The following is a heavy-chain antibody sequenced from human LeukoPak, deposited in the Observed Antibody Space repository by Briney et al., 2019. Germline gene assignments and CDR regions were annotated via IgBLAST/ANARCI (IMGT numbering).Heavy chain of an antibody. Sequence: GGSLRLSCAASGFTFSSYAMSWVRQAPGKGLEWVSGISSSGGSTYYADSVKGRFTISRDNSKNTLYLQMNSLRAEDTAIYYCAKDKQQLAYFDYWGQGTLVTVSS. CDR1: GFTFSSYA. V-gene: IGHV3-23*01. CDR2: ISSSGGST. J-gene: IGHJ4*02. D-gene: IGHD6-13*01. CDR3: AKDKQQLAYFDY.